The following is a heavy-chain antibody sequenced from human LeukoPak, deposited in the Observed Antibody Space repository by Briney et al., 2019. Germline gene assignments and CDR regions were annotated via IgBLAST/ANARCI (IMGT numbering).Heavy chain of an antibody. J-gene: IGHJ4*02. D-gene: IGHD4-23*01. CDR1: GESFSGYY. V-gene: IGHV4-34*01. Sequence: SETLSLTCAVYGESFSGYYWSWIRQPPGKGLEWIGEINHSGSTNYNPSLKSRVTISVDTSKNQFSLKLSSVTAADTAVYYCAREVTVVTHFDYWGQGTLV. CDR2: INHSGST. CDR3: AREVTVVTHFDY.